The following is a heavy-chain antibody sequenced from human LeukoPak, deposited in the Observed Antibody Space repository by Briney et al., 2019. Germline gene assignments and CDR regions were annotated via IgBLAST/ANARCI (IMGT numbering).Heavy chain of an antibody. J-gene: IGHJ6*02. D-gene: IGHD3-10*01. Sequence: KAGGSLRLSCAASEFTFSSYAMSWVRQAPGKGLEWVSSISSTSSYIYYADSMKGRFTISRDNAKNSLYLQMNSLRAEDTAVYYCARALWSGPVYYGMDVWGQGTTVTVSS. CDR3: ARALWSGPVYYGMDV. CDR1: EFTFSSYA. CDR2: ISSTSSYI. V-gene: IGHV3-21*01.